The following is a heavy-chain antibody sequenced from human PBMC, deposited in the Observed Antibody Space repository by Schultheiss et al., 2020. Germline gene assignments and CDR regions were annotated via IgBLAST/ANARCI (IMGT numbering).Heavy chain of an antibody. CDR3: VKDSNFGDY. CDR2: INWNGDDI. CDR1: GFILSDYG. D-gene: IGHD3-10*01. V-gene: IGHV3-9*01. Sequence: SLKISCSVSGFILSDYGMHWVRQAPGKGLEWVSSINWNGDDIAYADSVKGRFTISRDNGENSLYLQMHNLRVDDTAFYYCVKDSNFGDYWGQGVLVTVSS. J-gene: IGHJ4*02.